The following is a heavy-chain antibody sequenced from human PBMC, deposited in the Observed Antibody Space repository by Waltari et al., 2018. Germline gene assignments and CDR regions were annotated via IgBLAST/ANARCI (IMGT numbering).Heavy chain of an antibody. J-gene: IGHJ4*02. V-gene: IGHV4-39*01. D-gene: IGHD6-13*01. CDR1: GGSISSSSYY. Sequence: QLQLQESGPGLVKPSETLSLTCTVSGGSISSSSYYWGWIRQPPGKGLEWIGSIYYSGTTYSTPSLKGRVTISVDTSKNQCSLKLSSVTAADTAVYYCAQIAAAVFDYWGQGTLVTVSS. CDR2: IYYSGTT. CDR3: AQIAAAVFDY.